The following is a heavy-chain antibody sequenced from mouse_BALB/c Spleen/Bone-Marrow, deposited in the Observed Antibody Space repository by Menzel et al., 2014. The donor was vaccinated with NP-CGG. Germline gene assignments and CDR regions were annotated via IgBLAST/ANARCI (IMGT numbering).Heavy chain of an antibody. J-gene: IGHJ3*01. CDR2: IDPANGNT. D-gene: IGHD1-1*01. V-gene: IGHV14-3*02. CDR1: GFNIKDTY. Sequence: LVESGAELVKPGASVKLSCTASGFNIKDTYMHWVKQRPEQGLEWIGRIDPANGNTKYDPKFQGKATITADTSSNTAYLQLSSLTSEDTAVYYCASYYYGSYGFAYWGQGTLVTVSA. CDR3: ASYYYGSYGFAY.